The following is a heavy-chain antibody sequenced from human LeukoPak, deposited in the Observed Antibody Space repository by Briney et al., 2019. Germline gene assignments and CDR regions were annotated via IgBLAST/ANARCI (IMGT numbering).Heavy chain of an antibody. CDR1: GGSFSGYY. CDR2: INHSGST. D-gene: IGHD3-22*01. CDR3: ARGRYYYDSSGYYYVLSRDYYFDY. V-gene: IGHV4-34*01. Sequence: PSETLSLTCAVYGGSFSGYYWSWIRQPPGKGLEWIGEINHSGSTNYNPSLKSRVTISVDTSKNQFSLKLSSVTAADTAVYYCARGRYYYDSSGYYYVLSRDYYFDYWGQGTLVTVSS. J-gene: IGHJ4*02.